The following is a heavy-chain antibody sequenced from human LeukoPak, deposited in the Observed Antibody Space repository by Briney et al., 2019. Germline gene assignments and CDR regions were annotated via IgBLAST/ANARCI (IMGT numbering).Heavy chain of an antibody. CDR1: GFTFSNYA. CDR2: ISYDGSSK. CDR3: ARADPAYASDS. Sequence: GGSLRLSCAASGFTFSNYAMHWVRQAPGKGLEWVAVISYDGSSKYYADSVKGRFTISRDNSKNTLYLQMSSLRGEDTAVYYCARADPAYASDSWGQGTLVIVSS. J-gene: IGHJ4*02. V-gene: IGHV3-30*04.